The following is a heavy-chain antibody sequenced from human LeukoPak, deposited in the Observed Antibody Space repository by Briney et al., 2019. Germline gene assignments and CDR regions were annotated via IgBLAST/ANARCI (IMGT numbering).Heavy chain of an antibody. CDR2: IYSGGST. D-gene: IGHD2-2*01. J-gene: IGHJ3*02. V-gene: IGHV3-66*01. Sequence: GGSLRLSCAASGFTVSSNYMSWVRQAPGKGLEWDSVIYSGGSTYYADSVKGRFTISRDNSKNTLYLQMNSLRAEDTAVYYCARASSLVPGLDAFDIWGQGTMVTVSS. CDR3: ARASSLVPGLDAFDI. CDR1: GFTVSSNY.